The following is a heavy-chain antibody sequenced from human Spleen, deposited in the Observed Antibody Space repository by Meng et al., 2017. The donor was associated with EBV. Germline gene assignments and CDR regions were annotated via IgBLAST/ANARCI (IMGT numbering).Heavy chain of an antibody. CDR1: GYTFTNYG. Sequence: VRLWQSGAEVKKPGASVKVSCQASGYTFTNYGISWVRQAPGQGLEWMGWISAYSGNTYYAQKLQGRVTMTTDTSTSTAYMELRSLRSDDTAVYYCARDHDYGDYAPEYWGQGTLVTVSS. V-gene: IGHV1-18*01. CDR3: ARDHDYGDYAPEY. J-gene: IGHJ4*02. D-gene: IGHD4-17*01. CDR2: ISAYSGNT.